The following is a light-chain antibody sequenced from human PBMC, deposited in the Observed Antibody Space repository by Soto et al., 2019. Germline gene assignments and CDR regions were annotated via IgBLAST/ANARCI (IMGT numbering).Light chain of an antibody. J-gene: IGLJ1*01. CDR2: EVS. Sequence: QSALTQPASVSGSPGQSITISCTGTSSDVGGYNYVSWYQQHPGKAPKLMIYEVSNRPSGVSNRYTGSKSGNTASLTISGLQTEDEADYYCSVYTSSSTHVFGTGTKLTLL. V-gene: IGLV2-14*01. CDR3: SVYTSSSTHV. CDR1: SSDVGGYNY.